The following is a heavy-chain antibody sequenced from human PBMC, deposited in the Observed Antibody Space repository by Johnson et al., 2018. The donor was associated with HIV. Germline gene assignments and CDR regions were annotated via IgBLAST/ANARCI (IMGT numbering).Heavy chain of an antibody. CDR1: GFTFSSYG. CDR2: ISYDGSNK. V-gene: IGHV3-33*05. Sequence: QVQLVESGGGVVQPGGSLRLSCAASGFTFSSYGMHWVRQAPGKGLEWVAVISYDGSNKYNADSLRGRLTISRDNSRNTLYLQMISLRAEDTAVYYCARDGMAATKANIWGQGTMVTVSS. D-gene: IGHD1-14*01. CDR3: ARDGMAATKANI. J-gene: IGHJ3*02.